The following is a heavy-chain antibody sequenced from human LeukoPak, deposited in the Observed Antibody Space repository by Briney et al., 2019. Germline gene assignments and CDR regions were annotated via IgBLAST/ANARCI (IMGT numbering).Heavy chain of an antibody. CDR1: GGSISSSSYY. V-gene: IGHV4-39*01. CDR2: IYYSGST. J-gene: IGHJ4*02. D-gene: IGHD3/OR15-3a*01. CDR3: ARQTGSGLFILP. Sequence: SETLSLTCTVSGGSISSSSYYWGWIRQPPGKGLEWIGSIYYSGSTYYNASLKSQVSISIDTSKNQFSLKLTSVTAADTAVYYCARQTGSGLFILPGGQGTLVTVSS.